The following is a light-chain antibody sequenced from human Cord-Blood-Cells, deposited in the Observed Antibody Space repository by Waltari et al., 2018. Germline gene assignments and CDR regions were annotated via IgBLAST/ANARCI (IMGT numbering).Light chain of an antibody. CDR2: YDI. CDR3: QVWDSSSDHWV. J-gene: IGLJ3*02. V-gene: IGLV3-21*04. Sequence: SYVLTQPPSVSVAPGKTARITCGGNNNGRKSVHWYQQKPGQAPVLVIYYDIDRPSGIPERFSGSNSGNTATLTISRVEAGDEADYYCQVWDSSSDHWVFGGGTKLTVL. CDR1: NNGRKS.